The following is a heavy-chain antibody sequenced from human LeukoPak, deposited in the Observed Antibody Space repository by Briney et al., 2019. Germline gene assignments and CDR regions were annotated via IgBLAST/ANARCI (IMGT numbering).Heavy chain of an antibody. CDR2: ISGSGGST. Sequence: GRSLRLSCAASGFTFDDYAMSWVRQAPGKGLEWVSAISGSGGSTYYADSVKGRFTISRDNSKNTLYLQMNSLRAEDTAVYYCAKSITMVRGKREYGMDVWGQGTTVTVSS. J-gene: IGHJ6*02. V-gene: IGHV3-23*01. CDR3: AKSITMVRGKREYGMDV. CDR1: GFTFDDYA. D-gene: IGHD3-10*01.